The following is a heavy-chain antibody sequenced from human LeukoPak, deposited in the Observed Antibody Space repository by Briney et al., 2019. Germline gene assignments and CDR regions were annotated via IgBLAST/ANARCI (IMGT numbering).Heavy chain of an antibody. Sequence: GGSLRLSCAASGFTFSSYGMHWVRQAPGKGLEWVAVISYDGSNKYYADSVKGRFTISRDNSKNTLYLQMNSLRAEDTAVYYCAKDRSTLLLWFGELSDWGQGTPVTVSS. CDR3: AKDRSTLLLWFGELSD. CDR1: GFTFSSYG. D-gene: IGHD3-10*01. CDR2: ISYDGSNK. V-gene: IGHV3-30*18. J-gene: IGHJ4*02.